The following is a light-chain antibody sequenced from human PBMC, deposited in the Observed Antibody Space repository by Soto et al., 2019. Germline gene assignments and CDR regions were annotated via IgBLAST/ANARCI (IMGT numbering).Light chain of an antibody. Sequence: QSVLTQPASVSGSPGQSITISCTGTGSDISAYNYVSWYQQHPGKAPKLMIYEVGDRPSGLSNRFSGSKSGNTASLTISRLQPEDEADYYCSSYTSNNFYVFXTGTKVTVL. CDR3: SSYTSNNFYV. CDR1: GSDISAYNY. J-gene: IGLJ1*01. V-gene: IGLV2-14*01. CDR2: EVG.